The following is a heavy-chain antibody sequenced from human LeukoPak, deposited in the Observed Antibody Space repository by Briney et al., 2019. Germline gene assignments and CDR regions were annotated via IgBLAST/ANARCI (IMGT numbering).Heavy chain of an antibody. CDR3: ARDHGQWELLLSDY. Sequence: GSSLRLSCAASGFTFDDYAMHWVRQAPGKGLEWVAVISYDGSNKYYADSVKGRFTISRDNSKNTLYLQMNSLRAEDTAVYYCARDHGQWELLLSDYWGQGTLVTVSS. D-gene: IGHD1-26*01. CDR2: ISYDGSNK. J-gene: IGHJ4*02. V-gene: IGHV3-30-3*01. CDR1: GFTFDDYA.